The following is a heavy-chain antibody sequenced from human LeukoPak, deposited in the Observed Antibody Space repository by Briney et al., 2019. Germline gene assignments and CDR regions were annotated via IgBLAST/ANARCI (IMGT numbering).Heavy chain of an antibody. Sequence: AGGSLRLSCVASGVTFSDYVMHWVRQAPGKGLEWMAFISHDGSTKLYADSVRGRFTISRDNSKNTVFLQMNSLRPEDTAVYFCAKDGGNYYIDYWGQGTLVTVSS. CDR1: GVTFSDYV. CDR3: AKDGGNYYIDY. CDR2: ISHDGSTK. D-gene: IGHD4-23*01. J-gene: IGHJ4*02. V-gene: IGHV3-30*18.